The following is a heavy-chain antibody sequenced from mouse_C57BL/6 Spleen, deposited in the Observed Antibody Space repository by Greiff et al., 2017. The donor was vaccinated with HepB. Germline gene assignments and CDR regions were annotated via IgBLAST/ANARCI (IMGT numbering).Heavy chain of an antibody. CDR3: TGPHYYGSPMDY. V-gene: IGHV6-3*01. Sequence: EVQLVESGGGLVQPGGSMKLSCVASGFTFSNYWMNWVRQSPEKGLEWVAQIRLKSDNYATHYAESVKGRFTISRDDSKSSVYLQMNNLRAEDTGIYYCTGPHYYGSPMDYWGQGTSVTVSS. J-gene: IGHJ4*01. CDR2: IRLKSDNYAT. CDR1: GFTFSNYW. D-gene: IGHD1-1*01.